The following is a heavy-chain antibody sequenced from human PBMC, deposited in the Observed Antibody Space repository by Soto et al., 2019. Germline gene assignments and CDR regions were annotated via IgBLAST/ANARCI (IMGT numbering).Heavy chain of an antibody. CDR1: GYTFTSYY. CDR2: INPNSGST. V-gene: IGHV1-2*02. J-gene: IGHJ4*02. Sequence: ASVKVSCKASGYTFTSYYMHWVRQAPGQGLEWMGRINPNSGSTNYAQKFQGRVTMTRDTSISTAYMELSRLRSDDTAVYYCARDLGDNYFDYWGQGTLVTVSS. D-gene: IGHD3-16*01. CDR3: ARDLGDNYFDY.